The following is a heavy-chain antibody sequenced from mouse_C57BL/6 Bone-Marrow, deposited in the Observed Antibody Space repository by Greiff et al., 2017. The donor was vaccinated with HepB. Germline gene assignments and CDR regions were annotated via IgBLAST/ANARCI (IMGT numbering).Heavy chain of an antibody. CDR3: ARWGDYDGYWYYFDY. CDR2: INPSTGGT. J-gene: IGHJ2*01. V-gene: IGHV1-42*01. D-gene: IGHD2-3*01. Sequence: VQLQQSGPELVKPGASVKISCKASGYSFTGYYMNWVKQSPEKSLEWIGEINPSTGGTTYNQKFKAKATLTVDKSSSTAYMQLKSLTSEDSAVYYCARWGDYDGYWYYFDYWGQGTTLTVSS. CDR1: GYSFTGYY.